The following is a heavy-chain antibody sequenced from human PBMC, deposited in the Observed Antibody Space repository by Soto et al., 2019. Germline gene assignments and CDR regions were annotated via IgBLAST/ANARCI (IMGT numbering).Heavy chain of an antibody. V-gene: IGHV1-18*01. Sequence: QVHLVQSGAEVKKPGASVKVSCKGSGYAFATYGITWVRQAPGQGLEWMGWISAHNGNTNYAQQLQGRVTVTRDTSTSTAYVELRGLRSDDTAVYYCARGRYGDYWGQGALVTVSS. J-gene: IGHJ4*02. CDR2: ISAHNGNT. CDR1: GYAFATYG. D-gene: IGHD1-1*01. CDR3: ARGRYGDY.